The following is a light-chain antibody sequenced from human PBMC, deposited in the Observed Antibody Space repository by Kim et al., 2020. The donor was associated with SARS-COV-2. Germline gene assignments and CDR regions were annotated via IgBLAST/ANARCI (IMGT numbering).Light chain of an antibody. J-gene: IGKJ1*01. V-gene: IGKV1-5*03. CDR1: QSISTW. CDR3: QRYNSYPWT. CDR2: KTS. Sequence: GDGVTSTCRASQSISTWLAWYQQKPGQAPNLLFYKTSTLQSGVPSRFSGSASETEFTLTISSLQPDDSATYYCQRYNSYPWTFGQGTKVDIK.